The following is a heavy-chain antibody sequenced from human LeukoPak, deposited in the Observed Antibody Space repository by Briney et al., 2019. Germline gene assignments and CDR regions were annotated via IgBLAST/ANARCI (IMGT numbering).Heavy chain of an antibody. CDR3: ARGETGYSSGYYYAPLTHFDY. CDR1: GYTFTSYG. CDR2: ISAYNGNT. Sequence: GASVKVSCKASGYTFTSYGISWVRQAPGQGLEWMGWISAYNGNTNYAQKLQGRVTMTTDTSTSTAYMELSSLRSEDTAVYCCARGETGYSSGYYYAPLTHFDYWGQGTLVTVSS. D-gene: IGHD3-22*01. J-gene: IGHJ4*02. V-gene: IGHV1-18*01.